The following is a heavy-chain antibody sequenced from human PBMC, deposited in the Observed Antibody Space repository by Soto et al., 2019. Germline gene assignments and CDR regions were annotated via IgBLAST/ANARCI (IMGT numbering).Heavy chain of an antibody. CDR2: IYPSDSNT. J-gene: IGHJ3*01. CDR1: GYRFTSQW. Sequence: PGESLKISCQGSGYRFTSQWIGWVRQTPGKGLEWMGVIYPSDSNTKYSPSFQGQVTISADNSISTAFLQWGGLRASDSAICYCASRKVTSDAFDFWGQGTVVTVSS. V-gene: IGHV5-51*01. CDR3: ASRKVTSDAFDF. D-gene: IGHD4-4*01.